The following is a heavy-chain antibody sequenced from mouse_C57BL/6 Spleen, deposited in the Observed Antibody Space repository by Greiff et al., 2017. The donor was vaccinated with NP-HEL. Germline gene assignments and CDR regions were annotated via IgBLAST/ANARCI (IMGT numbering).Heavy chain of an antibody. CDR1: GFTFSSYG. D-gene: IGHD2-5*01. CDR3: ARRYYSNYDYAMDY. Sequence: EVKLMESGGDLVKPGGSLKLSCAASGFTFSSYGMSWVRQTPDKRLEWVATISSGGSYTYYPDSVKGRFTISRDNAKNTLYLQMSSLKSEDTAMYYCARRYYSNYDYAMDYWGQGTSVTVSS. J-gene: IGHJ4*01. V-gene: IGHV5-6*01. CDR2: ISSGGSYT.